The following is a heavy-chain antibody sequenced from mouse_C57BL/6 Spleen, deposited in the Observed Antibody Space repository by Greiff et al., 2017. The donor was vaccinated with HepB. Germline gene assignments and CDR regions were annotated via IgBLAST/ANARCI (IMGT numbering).Heavy chain of an antibody. J-gene: IGHJ4*01. Sequence: VQLVESGPGLVAPSQSLSITCTVSGFSFTSYGVDWVRQSPGKGLEWLGVIWGVGSTNYNSALKSRLSISKDNSKSQVFLKMNSLQTDATAMYYCAREDSSRAMDYWGQGTSVTVSS. CDR1: GFSFTSYG. V-gene: IGHV2-6*01. CDR3: AREDSSRAMDY. CDR2: IWGVGST. D-gene: IGHD3-2*02.